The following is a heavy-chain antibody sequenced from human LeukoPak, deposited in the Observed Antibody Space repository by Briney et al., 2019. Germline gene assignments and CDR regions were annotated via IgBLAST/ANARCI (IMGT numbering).Heavy chain of an antibody. CDR1: GYTFTSYG. CDR2: ISAYNGNT. V-gene: IGHV1-18*01. J-gene: IGHJ6*03. Sequence: ASVKVSCKASGYTFTSYGISWVRQAPGQGIEWMGWISAYNGNTNYAQKLQGRVTMTTDTSTSTAYMELRSLRSDDTAVYYCARAYGDYAYYYYYYMDVWGKGTTVTVSS. D-gene: IGHD4-17*01. CDR3: ARAYGDYAYYYYYYMDV.